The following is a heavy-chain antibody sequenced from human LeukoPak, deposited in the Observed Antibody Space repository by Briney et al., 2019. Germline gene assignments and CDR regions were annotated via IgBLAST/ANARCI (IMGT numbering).Heavy chain of an antibody. D-gene: IGHD1-26*01. CDR2: IYYSGST. V-gene: IGHV4-30-4*08. CDR1: GDSISSGDYY. CDR3: ARDVGATCHFDY. J-gene: IGHJ4*02. Sequence: SETLSLTCTVSGDSISSGDYYWSWIRQPPGKGLEWIGYIYYSGSTYYNPSLKSRITISVDTSKNQFSLKLSSVTAADTAVYYCARDVGATCHFDYWGQGTLVTVSS.